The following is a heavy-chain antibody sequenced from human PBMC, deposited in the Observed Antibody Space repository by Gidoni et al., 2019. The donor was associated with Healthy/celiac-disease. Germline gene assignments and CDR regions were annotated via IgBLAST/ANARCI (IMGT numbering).Heavy chain of an antibody. Sequence: QVQLQESGPGLVKPSGTLSLTCAVSGGSISSSNWWSWVRQPPGKGLEWIGEISHSGSTNYNPSLKSRVTISVDKSKNQFSLKLSSVTAADTAVYYCARTIAARPVLHYYYYMDVWGKGTTVTVSS. CDR2: ISHSGST. CDR3: ARTIAARPVLHYYYYMDV. V-gene: IGHV4-4*02. J-gene: IGHJ6*03. CDR1: GGSISSSNW. D-gene: IGHD6-6*01.